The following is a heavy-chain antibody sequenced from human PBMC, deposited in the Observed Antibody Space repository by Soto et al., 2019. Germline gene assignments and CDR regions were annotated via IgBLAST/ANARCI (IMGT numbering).Heavy chain of an antibody. Sequence: QLQLQESGSGLVKPSQTLSLTCAVSGGSISSGGSSWTWIRQPPGKGLEWIGYIYHSGSTYYNPSLKSRVPISVDRSTNQFSLKLTSVTAADTAVYYCARGAVGNFDSWGQGTLVNVSS. CDR1: GGSISSGGSS. V-gene: IGHV4-30-2*01. J-gene: IGHJ4*02. CDR3: ARGAVGNFDS. D-gene: IGHD1-26*01. CDR2: IYHSGST.